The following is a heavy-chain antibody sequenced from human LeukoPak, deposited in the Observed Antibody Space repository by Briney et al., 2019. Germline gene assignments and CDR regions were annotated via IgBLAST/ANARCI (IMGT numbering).Heavy chain of an antibody. CDR2: MNPTSGDT. V-gene: IGHV1-8*01. CDR3: ARVVLKAFYYYYMDV. Sequence: ASVKVSCKASGYTFSDYDVNWVRQAPGQGLEWMGWMNPTSGDTGYAQKVQGRVTMTRSMSRNTAYMELRRLRSEDTAVYFCARVVLKAFYYYYMDVWGRGTTIIISS. J-gene: IGHJ6*03. D-gene: IGHD4/OR15-4a*01. CDR1: GYTFSDYD.